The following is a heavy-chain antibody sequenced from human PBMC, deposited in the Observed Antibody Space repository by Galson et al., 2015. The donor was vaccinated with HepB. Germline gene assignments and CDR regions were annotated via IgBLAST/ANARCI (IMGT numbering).Heavy chain of an antibody. CDR1: GFTFSSYW. V-gene: IGHV3-7*03. CDR3: ARGSKRGYGSGSFDY. Sequence: SLRLSCAASGFTFSSYWMSWVRQAPGKGLEWVANIKQDGSEKYYVDSVKGRFTISRDNAKNSLYLQMNSLRAEDTAVYYCARGSKRGYGSGSFDYWGQGTLVTVSS. J-gene: IGHJ4*02. CDR2: IKQDGSEK. D-gene: IGHD3-10*01.